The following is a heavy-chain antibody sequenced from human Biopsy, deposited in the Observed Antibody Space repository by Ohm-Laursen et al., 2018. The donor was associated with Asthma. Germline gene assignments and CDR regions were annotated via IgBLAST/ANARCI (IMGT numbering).Heavy chain of an antibody. CDR1: GGYLTGHY. Sequence: TLSLTCTVYGGYLTGHYWNWIRQPPGKGLEWIGYIYYIGSTYYNPSLKSRAAISLDTSKNQFSLKLSSVTAADTAVYFCARRGGVRRYFDYWGQGTLVTVSS. CDR2: IYYIGST. D-gene: IGHD3-16*01. V-gene: IGHV4-30-4*08. CDR3: ARRGGVRRYFDY. J-gene: IGHJ4*02.